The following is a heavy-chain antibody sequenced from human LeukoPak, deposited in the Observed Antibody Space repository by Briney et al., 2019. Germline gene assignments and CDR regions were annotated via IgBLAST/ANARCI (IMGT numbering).Heavy chain of an antibody. CDR3: AKDQAGY. CDR2: IRFDGTEK. CDR1: GFTFSDYG. V-gene: IGHV3-30*02. Sequence: PGGSLTLSCAASGFTFSDYGMHWARQAPGKGLEWVAFIRFDGTEKYYADSVKGRFTVSRDNSQNTLHLQMNSLRIEDTAFYYCAKDQAGYWGQGTLVTVSS. J-gene: IGHJ4*02.